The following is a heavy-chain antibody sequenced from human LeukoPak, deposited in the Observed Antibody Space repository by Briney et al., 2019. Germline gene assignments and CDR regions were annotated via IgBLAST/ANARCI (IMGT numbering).Heavy chain of an antibody. J-gene: IGHJ4*02. V-gene: IGHV1-69*04. CDR3: ARAGGYGSGIDY. Sequence: ASVKVSCKASGGTFSSYAISWVRQAPGQGLEWMGRIIPILGIANYAQKFQGRVTITADKSTSTAYMELSSLRSEDTAVYYCARAGGYGSGIDYWGQGTLVTVSS. CDR1: GGTFSSYA. CDR2: IIPILGIA. D-gene: IGHD3-10*01.